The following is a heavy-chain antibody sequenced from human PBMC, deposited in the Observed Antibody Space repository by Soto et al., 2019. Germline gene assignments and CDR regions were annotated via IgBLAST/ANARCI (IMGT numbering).Heavy chain of an antibody. J-gene: IGHJ4*02. V-gene: IGHV3-23*01. CDR1: GFTFNAYA. D-gene: IGHD4-4*01. CDR2: IGGSGGNR. CDR3: ARVASDCINSIDH. Sequence: EVQLLESGGDLVQPGGSLRLSCAASGFTFNAYAMTWVRQAPGKGLEWVSAIGGSGGNRYYAASVKGRFTISRDNSQDTLALQMNRLRGEDTPVYYWARVASDCINSIDHWGQGILVTVSS.